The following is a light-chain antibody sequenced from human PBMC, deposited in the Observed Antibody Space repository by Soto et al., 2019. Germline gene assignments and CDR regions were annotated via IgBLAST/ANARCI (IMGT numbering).Light chain of an antibody. CDR3: QQSYSTPRT. J-gene: IGKJ1*01. CDR1: QSISSY. V-gene: IGKV1-39*01. Sequence: DIQMTQSPSSLSASVGDRVTITCRASQSISSYLNWYQQKPGKAPKLLIYAASSLRSGVPSRFSGIGSGTDFTVTISSLQPEDFATYYCQQSYSTPRTFGQGTKVEIK. CDR2: AAS.